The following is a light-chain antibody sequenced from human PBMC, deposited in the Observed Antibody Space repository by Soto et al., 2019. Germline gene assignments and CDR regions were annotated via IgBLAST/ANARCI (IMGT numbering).Light chain of an antibody. Sequence: DIQITQSPSSVSASVGDRVTVTCRASQNVSSWLAWYQQTPGKAPKLLIYGASTLQRGVPARFSGSGSGTEFTLVISSLQPEDFATYFCQQGNRFPFTFGPG. V-gene: IGKV1-12*01. CDR3: QQGNRFPFT. CDR2: GAS. J-gene: IGKJ3*01. CDR1: QNVSSW.